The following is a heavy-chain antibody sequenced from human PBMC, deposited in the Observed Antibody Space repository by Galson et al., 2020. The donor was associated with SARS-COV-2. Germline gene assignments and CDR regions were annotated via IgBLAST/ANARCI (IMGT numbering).Heavy chain of an antibody. CDR1: GYTFTRYG. D-gene: IGHD5-18*01. CDR2: ISAYNGNT. V-gene: IGHV1-18*01. J-gene: IGHJ6*02. CDR3: ARDTAVVYDGMDV. Sequence: ASVKVSCKASGYTFTRYGISWVRQAPGQGLEWMGWISAYNGNTNYAQKLQGRVTMTTDTSTYTAYMELRSLRFDDTAVYYCARDTAVVYDGMDVWGQGTTVTVSS.